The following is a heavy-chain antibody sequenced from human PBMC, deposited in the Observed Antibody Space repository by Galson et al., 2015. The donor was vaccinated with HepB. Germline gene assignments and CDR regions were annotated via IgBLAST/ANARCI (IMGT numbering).Heavy chain of an antibody. V-gene: IGHV1-46*03. CDR1: GYTFTSYY. D-gene: IGHD3-22*01. Sequence: SVKVSCKASGYTFTSYYMHWVRQAPGQGLEWMGIINPSGGSTSYAQKFQGRVTMTRDTSTSTVYMELSSLRSEDTAVYYCARGVVVIKTRSYYFDYWGQGTLVTVSS. CDR3: ARGVVVIKTRSYYFDY. CDR2: INPSGGST. J-gene: IGHJ4*02.